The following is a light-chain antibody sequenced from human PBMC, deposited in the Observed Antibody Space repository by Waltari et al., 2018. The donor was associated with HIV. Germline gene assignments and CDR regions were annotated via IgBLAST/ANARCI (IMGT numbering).Light chain of an antibody. CDR3: SSYTSTSTLL. Sequence: QSALTQPASVSGSLGQSITISCIGTSSDIGSYHYVSRYQHHPDKAPTLVIYYANARPSGVRLRFSGSKSGNTASLTISGLQAEDEADYYCSSYTSTSTLLFGGGTKVTVL. CDR1: SSDIGSYHY. CDR2: YAN. J-gene: IGLJ3*02. V-gene: IGLV2-14*01.